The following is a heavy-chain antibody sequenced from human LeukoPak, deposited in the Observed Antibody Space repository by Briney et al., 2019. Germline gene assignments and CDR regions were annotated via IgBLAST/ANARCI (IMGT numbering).Heavy chain of an antibody. J-gene: IGHJ4*02. CDR1: GFTFSSYG. V-gene: IGHV3-30*02. CDR3: AKDRHVWGYSYGQTFDY. D-gene: IGHD5-18*01. Sequence: PGGSLRLSCAASGFTFSSYGMHWVRQAPGKGLEWVAFTRYDGGDKYYVDSVKGRFTISRDNSKNTLYLQMNSLRAEDTAMYFCAKDRHVWGYSYGQTFDYWGQGTLVIVSS. CDR2: TRYDGGDK.